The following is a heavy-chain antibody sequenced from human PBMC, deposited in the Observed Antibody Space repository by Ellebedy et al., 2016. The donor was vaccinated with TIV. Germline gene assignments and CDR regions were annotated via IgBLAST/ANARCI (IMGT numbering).Heavy chain of an antibody. V-gene: IGHV1-2*04. Sequence: ASVKVSXXASGYTFTGYYMHWVRQAPGQGLEWMGWINPNSGGTNYAQKFQGWVTMTRDTSISTAYMELSRLRSDDTAVYYCARAWRLSGYYYYYYGMDVWGQGTTVTVSS. CDR3: ARAWRLSGYYYYYYGMDV. CDR2: INPNSGGT. J-gene: IGHJ6*02. D-gene: IGHD2-15*01. CDR1: GYTFTGYY.